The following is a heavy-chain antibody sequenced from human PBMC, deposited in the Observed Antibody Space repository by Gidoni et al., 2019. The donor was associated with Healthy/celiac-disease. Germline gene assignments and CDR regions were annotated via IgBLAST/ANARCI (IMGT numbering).Heavy chain of an antibody. J-gene: IGHJ2*01. CDR1: GGSISNFY. CDR3: ARDPAPVAVAGTSYWYFDL. Sequence: QVQLHESVPGLVNPSETLSLTCTVSGGSISNFYWRWIRQPPGKGLEWIGYIYNSRSTNYSPSLKSRVTISVDTSKNQFSLKLTSVTAADTAVYYCARDPAPVAVAGTSYWYFDLWGRGTLVTVSS. CDR2: IYNSRST. D-gene: IGHD6-19*01. V-gene: IGHV4-59*01.